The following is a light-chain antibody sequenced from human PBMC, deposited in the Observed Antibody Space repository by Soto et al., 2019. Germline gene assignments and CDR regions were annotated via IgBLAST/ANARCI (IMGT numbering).Light chain of an antibody. J-gene: IGLJ1*01. CDR1: SSDVGAYNY. Sequence: QSALTQPASVSGSPGQSITISCTGTSSDVGAYNYDSWYQQYPGEAPKVIIYDVSHRPSGVSNRFSGSKSGNTASLTISGLQNQDDADYYCSSYTSATTYVFGTGTKLTVL. CDR3: SSYTSATTYV. V-gene: IGLV2-14*01. CDR2: DVS.